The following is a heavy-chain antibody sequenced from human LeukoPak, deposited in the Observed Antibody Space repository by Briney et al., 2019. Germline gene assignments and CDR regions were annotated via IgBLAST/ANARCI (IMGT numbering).Heavy chain of an antibody. CDR3: AKRGPRPGRWSDAFNI. CDR1: GFTFSNYA. V-gene: IGHV3-23*01. D-gene: IGHD4-23*01. Sequence: AGGSLRLSCAASGFTFSNYAMSWVRQAPGKGLEWVSYISSSSSTIYYADSVKGRFTISRDNSKNTLYLQMNSLRAEDTAVYYCAKRGPRPGRWSDAFNIWGQGTMVTVSS. J-gene: IGHJ3*02. CDR2: ISSSSSTI.